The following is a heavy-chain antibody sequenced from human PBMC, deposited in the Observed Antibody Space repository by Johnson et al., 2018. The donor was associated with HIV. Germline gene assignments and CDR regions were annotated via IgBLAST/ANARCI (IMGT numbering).Heavy chain of an antibody. CDR1: GFTFSSYW. J-gene: IGHJ3*02. CDR2: IKQDGSEK. V-gene: IGHV3-7*05. CDR3: ARPHSFQYQHAFDI. D-gene: IGHD1-26*01. Sequence: VQLVESGGGLVQPGGSLRLSCAASGFTFSSYWMSWVRQAPGKGLEWVANIKQDGSEKYYVDSVKGRFTISRDNAKNSLYLQMNSLRAEDTAVYYCARPHSFQYQHAFDIWGQGTMVTVSS.